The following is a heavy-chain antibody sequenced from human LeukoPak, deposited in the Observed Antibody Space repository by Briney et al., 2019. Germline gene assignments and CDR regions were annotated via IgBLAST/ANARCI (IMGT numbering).Heavy chain of an antibody. CDR1: GITFSSYG. Sequence: PGGSLRLSCAASGITFSSYGMSWVRQAPGKGLEWVANIKQDGSEKYYVDSVRGRFTISRDNAKNSLYLQMNSLRAEDAAVYFCAKAPVTSCRGAYCYPFDSWGQGTLVTVSS. V-gene: IGHV3-7*03. J-gene: IGHJ4*02. CDR2: IKQDGSEK. CDR3: AKAPVTSCRGAYCYPFDS. D-gene: IGHD2-21*01.